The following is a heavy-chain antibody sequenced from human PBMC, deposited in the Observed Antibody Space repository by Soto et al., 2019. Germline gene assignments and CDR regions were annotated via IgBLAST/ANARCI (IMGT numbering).Heavy chain of an antibody. J-gene: IGHJ3*02. V-gene: IGHV1-8*01. CDR1: GYTFTSYD. CDR3: ARERSSAAFDI. Sequence: QVQLVQSGAEVKKPGASVKVYCKTSGYTFTSYDINWVRQATGQGLEWMGWMNPNSGNTAYAQKFQGRVTMTRNTSIRTPYTELSSLRSEDTAVYYCARERSSAAFDIWGQGTMVTVSS. D-gene: IGHD1-26*01. CDR2: MNPNSGNT.